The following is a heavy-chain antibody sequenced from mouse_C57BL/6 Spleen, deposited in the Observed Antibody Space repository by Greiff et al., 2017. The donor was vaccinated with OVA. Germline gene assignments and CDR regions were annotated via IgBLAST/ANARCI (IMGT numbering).Heavy chain of an antibody. CDR2: INPSTGGT. D-gene: IGHD2-4*01. CDR1: GYSFTGYY. CDR3: ARDYDYDEGYYAMDY. Sequence: VQLQQSGPELVKPGASVKISCKASGYSFTGYYMNWVKQSPEKSLEWIGEINPSTGGTTYNQKFKAKATLTVDKSSSTAYMQLKSLTSEDSAVYYCARDYDYDEGYYAMDYWGQGTSVTVSS. J-gene: IGHJ4*01. V-gene: IGHV1-42*01.